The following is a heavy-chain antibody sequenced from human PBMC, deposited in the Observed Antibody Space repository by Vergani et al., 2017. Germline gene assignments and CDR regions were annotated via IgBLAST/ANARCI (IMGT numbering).Heavy chain of an antibody. J-gene: IGHJ6*01. CDR1: DSSIMTNPY. CDR3: ARHRDWGGFFPSSYFYGMDV. V-gene: IGHV4-38-2*01. D-gene: IGHD3-16*01. CDR2: IHHSGDT. Sequence: QVQLQESGPGLVKPSETLTLTCDVSDSSIMTNPYWGWFRQSPGKGLEWIGCIHHSGDTHYNSFLKSRVSISIVSSSKFSLSLTSVTAAVTAIYYCARHRDWGGFFPSSYFYGMDVWGRGTTVTVSS.